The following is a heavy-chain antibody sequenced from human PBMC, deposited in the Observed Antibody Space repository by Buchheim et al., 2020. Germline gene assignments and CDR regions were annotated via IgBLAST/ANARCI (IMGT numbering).Heavy chain of an antibody. CDR2: IYSGGST. J-gene: IGHJ6*02. D-gene: IGHD5-18*01. V-gene: IGHV3-66*01. Sequence: EVQLVESGGGLVQPGGSLRLSCAASGFTVSSNYMSWVRQAPGKGLEWVSVIYSGGSTYYADSVKGRFTISRDNSKNTLYLQMNSLRAEDTAVYYCVRDRSGYPSADYYYYGMDVWGQGTT. CDR1: GFTVSSNY. CDR3: VRDRSGYPSADYYYYGMDV.